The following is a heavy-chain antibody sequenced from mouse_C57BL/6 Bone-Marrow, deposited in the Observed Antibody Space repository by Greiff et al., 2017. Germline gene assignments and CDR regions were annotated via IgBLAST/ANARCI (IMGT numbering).Heavy chain of an antibody. CDR2: IYPSDSET. D-gene: IGHD2-4*01. CDR1: GYTFTSYW. J-gene: IGHJ4*01. CDR3: ARFYDYDGGYDMDF. Sequence: VQLQQPGAELVRPGSSVKLSCKASGYTFTSYWMAWVKQRPGQGLEWIGNIYPSDSETHYNQKFKDKATLTVDKSSSTTYMQLSSLTSEDSAVYYCARFYDYDGGYDMDFWGQGTSVTVSA. V-gene: IGHV1-61*01.